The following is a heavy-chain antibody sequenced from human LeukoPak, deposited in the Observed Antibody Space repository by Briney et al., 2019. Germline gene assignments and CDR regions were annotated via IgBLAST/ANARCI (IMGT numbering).Heavy chain of an antibody. V-gene: IGHV4-39*01. CDR3: ARLYGYDY. J-gene: IGHJ4*02. D-gene: IGHD5-24*01. CDR2: IYYSGST. Sequence: PSETLSLTCTVSGGSISSSSYYWGWIRQPPGKGLEWIGSIYYSGSTYYNPSLKSRVTISVDTSKNQFSLKLSSVTAADTAVYYCARLYGYDYWGQGTLVTVSS. CDR1: GGSISSSSYY.